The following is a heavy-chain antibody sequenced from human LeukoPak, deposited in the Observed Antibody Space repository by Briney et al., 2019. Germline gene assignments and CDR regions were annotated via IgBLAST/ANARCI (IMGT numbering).Heavy chain of an antibody. CDR2: IIPIFGTA. J-gene: IGHJ6*03. CDR1: GGTFSSYD. Sequence: KVSCKASGGTFSSYDISWVRQARGQGLEWMGGIIPIFGTANYAQKLEGRVKITAEESTSTAYMELSSLRSEDTAVYYCARDWGRSSTTPYYMDVWGKGTTVTVSS. D-gene: IGHD2-2*01. CDR3: ARDWGRSSTTPYYMDV. V-gene: IGHV1-69*01.